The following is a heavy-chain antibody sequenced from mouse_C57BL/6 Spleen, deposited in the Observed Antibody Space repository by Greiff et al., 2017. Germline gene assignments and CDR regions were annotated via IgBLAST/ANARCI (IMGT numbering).Heavy chain of an antibody. CDR1: GYAFSSYW. Sequence: VQLQQSGAELVKPGASVKISCKASGYAFSSYWMNWVKQRPGKGLEWIGQIYPGDGDTNYNGKFKGKATLTADTSSSTAYMQLSSLTSEDSAVYFCARGGYYSNYDYFDYWGQGTTLTVSS. J-gene: IGHJ2*01. V-gene: IGHV1-80*01. CDR2: IYPGDGDT. CDR3: ARGGYYSNYDYFDY. D-gene: IGHD2-5*01.